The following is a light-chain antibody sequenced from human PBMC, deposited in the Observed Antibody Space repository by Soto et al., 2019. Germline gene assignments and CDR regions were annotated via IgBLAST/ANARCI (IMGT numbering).Light chain of an antibody. J-gene: IGLJ2*01. CDR3: QSYDSSLSGSRA. CDR2: GNS. V-gene: IGLV1-40*01. CDR1: SSNIGAGYD. Sequence: QSVLTQPPSVYGAPGQRVTISCTGSSSNIGAGYDVHWYQQLPGTAPKPLIYGNSNRPSGVPDRFSGSKSGTSASLAITGLQAEDEADYYCQSYDSSLSGSRAFGGGTKLTVL.